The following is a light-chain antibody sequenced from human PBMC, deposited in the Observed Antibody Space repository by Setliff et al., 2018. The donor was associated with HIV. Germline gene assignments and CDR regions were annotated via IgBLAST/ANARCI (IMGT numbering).Light chain of an antibody. CDR2: DVS. J-gene: IGLJ1*01. CDR3: CSYTSSSTRL. Sequence: QCVLTQPASVSGSPGQSITISCTGTSNDIGGYSYVSWYQQYPGKAPKMMIYDVSKRPSGVSNRFSASKAGNMASLTISGLQPEDEADYYCCSYTSSSTRLFGTGTKGTV. V-gene: IGLV2-14*03. CDR1: SNDIGGYSY.